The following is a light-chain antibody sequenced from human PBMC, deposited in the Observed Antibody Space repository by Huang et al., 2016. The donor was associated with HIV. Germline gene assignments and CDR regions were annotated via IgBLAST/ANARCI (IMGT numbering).Light chain of an antibody. V-gene: IGKV3-11*01. Sequence: IVLTQSPVTLSLSPGERATLSCRASRSVGSYLAWYQQKPGQAPRLLIFDASKRAIGIPARFSGSGSGTDFTLTISSREPEDFAVYYCQRRGDWPPDTFGGGTTVEI. J-gene: IGKJ4*01. CDR2: DAS. CDR3: QRRGDWPPDT. CDR1: RSVGSY.